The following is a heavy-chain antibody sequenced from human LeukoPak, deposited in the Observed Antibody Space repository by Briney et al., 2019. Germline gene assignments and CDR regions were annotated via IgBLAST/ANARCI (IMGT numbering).Heavy chain of an antibody. D-gene: IGHD6-13*01. CDR1: GGSFSGYY. V-gene: IGHV4-4*07. CDR2: IYTSGST. J-gene: IGHJ4*02. CDR3: ARDRTAAAHFDY. Sequence: SETLSLTCAVYGGSFSGYYWSWIRQPAGKGLEWIGRIYTSGSTNYNPSLKSRVTMSVDTSKNQFSLKLSSVTAADTAVYYCARDRTAAAHFDYWGQGTLVTVSS.